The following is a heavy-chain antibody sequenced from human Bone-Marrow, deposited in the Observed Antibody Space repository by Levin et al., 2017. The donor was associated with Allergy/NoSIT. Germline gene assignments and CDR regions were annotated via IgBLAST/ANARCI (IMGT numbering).Heavy chain of an antibody. Sequence: GESLKISCAASGFTFRSYAMTWVRQAPGKGLEWVSSIGGGGATTYYADSVKGRFIISRDNSKNTVYLQMNSLRAEDTARYYCAKVAYDYVWGSYRHNDYWGQGTLVTVSS. J-gene: IGHJ4*02. D-gene: IGHD3-16*02. CDR1: GFTFRSYA. CDR3: AKVAYDYVWGSYRHNDY. CDR2: IGGGGATT. V-gene: IGHV3-23*01.